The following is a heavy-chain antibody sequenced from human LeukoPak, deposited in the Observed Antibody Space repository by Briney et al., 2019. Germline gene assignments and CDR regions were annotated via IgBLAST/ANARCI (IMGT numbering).Heavy chain of an antibody. Sequence: PSETLSHTCTVSGGSISSYYWSWIRQPPGKGLEWIGYMYHSGSTNYNPSLKSRVTISADTSKNQFSLKLSSVTAADTAVYYCARDPSYSTNSYYYYYGMDVWGQGTTVTVSS. CDR3: ARDPSYSTNSYYYYYGMDV. CDR2: MYHSGST. D-gene: IGHD6-13*01. CDR1: GGSISSYY. J-gene: IGHJ6*02. V-gene: IGHV4-59*01.